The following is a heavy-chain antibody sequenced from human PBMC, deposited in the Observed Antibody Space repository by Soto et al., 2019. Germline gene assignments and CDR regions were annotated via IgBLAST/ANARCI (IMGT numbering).Heavy chain of an antibody. CDR3: ARVPRSSWYSSSWNFDY. D-gene: IGHD6-13*01. CDR2: INSDGSST. CDR1: GFTFSSYW. J-gene: IGHJ4*02. V-gene: IGHV3-74*01. Sequence: GGSLRLSCAASGFTFSSYWMHWVRQAPGKGLVWVSRINSDGSSTSYADSVKGRFTISRDNAKNTLYLQMNSLRAEDTAVYYCARVPRSSWYSSSWNFDYWGQGTLVTVSS.